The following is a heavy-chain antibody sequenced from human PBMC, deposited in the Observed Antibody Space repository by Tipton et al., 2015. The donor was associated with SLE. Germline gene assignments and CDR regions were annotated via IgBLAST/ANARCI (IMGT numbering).Heavy chain of an antibody. CDR1: GFTVSSNY. J-gene: IGHJ3*02. V-gene: IGHV3-66*02. CDR2: IYSGAAT. Sequence: AVSGFTVSSNYISWVRQAPGKGLEWVSVIYSGAATYYADSVKGRFTISRDNSKNTLFLQMHSLRAEDTALYYCVKDKGDGYPGPDDAFDIWGQGTMVIISS. D-gene: IGHD5-24*01. CDR3: VKDKGDGYPGPDDAFDI.